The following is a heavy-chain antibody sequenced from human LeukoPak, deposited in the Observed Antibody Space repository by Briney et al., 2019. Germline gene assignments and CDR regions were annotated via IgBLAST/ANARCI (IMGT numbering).Heavy chain of an antibody. V-gene: IGHV4-39*07. CDR2: IYYSGST. Sequence: KPSETLSLTCTVSGGSISSSSYYWGWIRQPPGKGLEWIGSIYYSGSTYYNPSLKSRVTISIDTSKNQFSLKLSSVTAADTAKYYCARARQTALIVVLPAASFDIWGQGTMVTVSS. CDR1: GGSISSSSYY. J-gene: IGHJ3*02. CDR3: ARARQTALIVVLPAASFDI. D-gene: IGHD2-2*01.